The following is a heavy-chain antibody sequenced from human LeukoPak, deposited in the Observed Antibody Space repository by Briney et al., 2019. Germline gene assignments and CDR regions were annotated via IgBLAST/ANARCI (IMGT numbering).Heavy chain of an antibody. V-gene: IGHV3-7*01. D-gene: IGHD3-22*01. Sequence: GGSLRLSCAASGFTFSSYWMSWVRQAPGKGLEWVANIKQDGSEKYYVDSVKGRFTISRDNAKNSLYLQMNSLRAEDTAVYYCARVLSGYPYRYFDYWGQGTLVTVSS. CDR3: ARVLSGYPYRYFDY. CDR1: GFTFSSYW. J-gene: IGHJ4*02. CDR2: IKQDGSEK.